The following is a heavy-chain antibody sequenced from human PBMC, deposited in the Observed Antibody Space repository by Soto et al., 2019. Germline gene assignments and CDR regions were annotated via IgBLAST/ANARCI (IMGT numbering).Heavy chain of an antibody. V-gene: IGHV1-58*01. Sequence: GASVKGSWKASGFTLSSSAVPWGRQARGQRLEWIGWIVVGSGNTNYAQKFQERVTITRDMSTSTAYMELSSLRSEDTAVYYCAAAYDFWSGYHYYYGMDVWGQGTTVTVSS. J-gene: IGHJ6*02. CDR1: GFTLSSSA. CDR2: IVVGSGNT. D-gene: IGHD3-3*01. CDR3: AAAYDFWSGYHYYYGMDV.